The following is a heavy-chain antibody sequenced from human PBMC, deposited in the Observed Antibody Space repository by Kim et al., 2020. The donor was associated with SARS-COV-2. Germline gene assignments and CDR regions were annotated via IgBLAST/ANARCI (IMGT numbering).Heavy chain of an antibody. CDR2: IMYDVSST. Sequence: GGSLRLSCAGSGFTFSTHWMHWVRQAPGKGLVWISLIMYDVSSTGYAESVKGRFTISRGNAKNTLYMQMNSLRAEDTDVYYCGREQRDEPGTQFWGQGTPIALSS. J-gene: IGHJ4*02. CDR3: GREQRDEPGTQF. CDR1: GFTFSTHW. D-gene: IGHD6-25*01. V-gene: IGHV3-74*01.